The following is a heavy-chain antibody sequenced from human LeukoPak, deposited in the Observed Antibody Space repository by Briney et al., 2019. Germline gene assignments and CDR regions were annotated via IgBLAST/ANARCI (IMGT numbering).Heavy chain of an antibody. CDR2: IDYSGTT. Sequence: SETLSLTCTVSGGSISSTDYHWGWIRQPQGKGLEWIGNIDYSGTTYYNPSLTSRVTISGDTSKKYFSLKLSSVTAADTAVYYCARGIAVAGRRFDPWGQGTLVTVSS. CDR3: ARGIAVAGRRFDP. J-gene: IGHJ5*02. CDR1: GGSISSTDYH. V-gene: IGHV4-39*02. D-gene: IGHD6-19*01.